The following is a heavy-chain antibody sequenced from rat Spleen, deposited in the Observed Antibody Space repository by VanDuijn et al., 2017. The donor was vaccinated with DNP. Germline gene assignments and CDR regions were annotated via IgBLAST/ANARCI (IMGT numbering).Heavy chain of an antibody. J-gene: IGHJ2*01. CDR2: ISTSGGST. Sequence: EVQLVEFGGGLVQPGRSMKLSCAASGFTFSNSDMAWVRQAPTKGLEWGASISTSGGSTYYRDSVKGRFTIARDNAKSTLYLQMDSLRSEDTATYYCATGYYSSYGYWGQGVMVTVSS. CDR1: GFTFSNSD. D-gene: IGHD1-2*01. V-gene: IGHV5-25*01. CDR3: ATGYYSSYGY.